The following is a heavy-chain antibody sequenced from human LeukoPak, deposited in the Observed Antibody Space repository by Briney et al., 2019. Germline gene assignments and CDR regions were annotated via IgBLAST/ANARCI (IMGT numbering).Heavy chain of an antibody. CDR3: AQHDYGDYFPYYMDV. Sequence: GGSLRLSCAASGFTVSSNYMSWVRQAPGKGLEWVSVIYSGGSIYYADSVKGRFTISRDNSKNTLYLQMNSLRAEDTAVYYCAQHDYGDYFPYYMDVWGKGTTVTVSS. CDR1: GFTVSSNY. D-gene: IGHD4-17*01. CDR2: IYSGGSI. V-gene: IGHV3-53*01. J-gene: IGHJ6*03.